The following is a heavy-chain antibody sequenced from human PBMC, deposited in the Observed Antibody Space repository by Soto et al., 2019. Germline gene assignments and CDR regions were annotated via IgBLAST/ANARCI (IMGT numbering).Heavy chain of an antibody. J-gene: IGHJ5*02. CDR1: GGTFSSYA. V-gene: IGHV1-69*13. CDR2: IIPIFGTA. CDR3: ARENYDFWSGYPWFDP. D-gene: IGHD3-3*01. Sequence: GASVKVSCKVSGGTFSSYAISWVRQAPGQGLEWMGGIIPIFGTANYAQKFQGRVTITADESTSTAYMELSSLRSEDTAVYYCARENYDFWSGYPWFDPWGQGTLVTVSS.